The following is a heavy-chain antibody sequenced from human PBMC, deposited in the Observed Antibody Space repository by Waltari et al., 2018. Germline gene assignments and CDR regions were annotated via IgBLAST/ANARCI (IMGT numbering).Heavy chain of an antibody. CDR1: GFTFSSYE. J-gene: IGHJ4*02. Sequence: EVQLVESGGGLVQPGGSLRLSCAASGFTFSSYEMNWVRQAPGKGLEWVSYISSSGSTIYYADSVKGRFTISRDNAKNSLYLQMNSRRAEDTAVYYCAREGSYCSSTSCYGGYFDYWGQGTLVTVSS. V-gene: IGHV3-48*03. CDR3: AREGSYCSSTSCYGGYFDY. CDR2: ISSSGSTI. D-gene: IGHD2-2*01.